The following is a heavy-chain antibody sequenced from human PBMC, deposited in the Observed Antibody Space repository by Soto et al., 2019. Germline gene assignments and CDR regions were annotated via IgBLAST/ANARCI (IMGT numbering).Heavy chain of an antibody. CDR2: ISAYSGNT. J-gene: IGHJ4*02. D-gene: IGHD2-15*01. Sequence: ASVKVSSKASGYTFTTFGIGWVRQAPGQGLEWMGWISAYSGNTEYPEKLQGRVTMTIDTSTSTTYMELRSLRSDDTAVYYCARAFCSGGSCYLDYWGQGALVTVSS. V-gene: IGHV1-18*01. CDR1: GYTFTTFG. CDR3: ARAFCSGGSCYLDY.